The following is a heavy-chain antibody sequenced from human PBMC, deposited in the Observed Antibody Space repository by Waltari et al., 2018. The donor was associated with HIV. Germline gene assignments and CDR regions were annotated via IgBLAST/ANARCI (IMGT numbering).Heavy chain of an antibody. V-gene: IGHV3-30*18. CDR2: ISYDGSNK. D-gene: IGHD3-3*02. CDR3: AKDRVLGYFDY. J-gene: IGHJ4*02. Sequence: QVQLVESGGGVVQPGRSLRLSCAASGFTFSSYGMHWVRQAPGKGLEWVAVISYDGSNKYYADSVKGRFTISRDNSKNTLYLQMNSLRAEDTAVYYCAKDRVLGYFDYWGQGTLVTVSS. CDR1: GFTFSSYG.